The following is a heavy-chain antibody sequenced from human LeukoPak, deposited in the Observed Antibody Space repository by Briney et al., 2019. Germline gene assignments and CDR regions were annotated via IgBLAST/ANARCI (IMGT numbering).Heavy chain of an antibody. CDR2: INHSGST. J-gene: IGHJ5*02. D-gene: IGHD4-17*01. CDR3: ASGGAATVTPNWFDP. Sequence: SSETLSLTCAVYGGSFSGYYWSWIRQPPGKVLEWIGEINHSGSTNYDPSLKSRVTISVDTSKNQFSLKLSSVTAADTAVYYCASGGAATVTPNWFDPWGQGTLVTVSS. CDR1: GGSFSGYY. V-gene: IGHV4-34*01.